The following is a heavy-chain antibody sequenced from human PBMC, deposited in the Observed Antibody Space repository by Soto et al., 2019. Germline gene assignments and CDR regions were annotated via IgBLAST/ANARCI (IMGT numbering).Heavy chain of an antibody. D-gene: IGHD1-1*01. V-gene: IGHV1-8*01. CDR3: ARRAETNGWNGFGADKYYFEF. J-gene: IGHJ4*02. Sequence: ASVKVSCKASGYTFTSYDIYWVRQATGQGLEWMGWMNPNTGNSGYAQKFQGRVTMTSDTSISTAHMELSSLRSEDTAVYYCARRAETNGWNGFGADKYYFEFWGQGTLVTSPQ. CDR2: MNPNTGNS. CDR1: GYTFTSYD.